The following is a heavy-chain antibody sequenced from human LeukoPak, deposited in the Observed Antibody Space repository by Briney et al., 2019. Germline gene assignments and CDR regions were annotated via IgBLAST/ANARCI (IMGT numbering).Heavy chain of an antibody. CDR1: AFTFRNYG. J-gene: IGHJ3*02. D-gene: IGHD4-17*01. Sequence: GGSLRLSCAASAFTFRNYGMHWVRQAPGKGLEWVAVISYDGSNKYYADSVKGRFTISRDNSKNTLYLQMNSLRAEDTAVYYCARDSGPDYGDYAGAFDIWGQGTMVTVSS. CDR2: ISYDGSNK. V-gene: IGHV3-30*19. CDR3: ARDSGPDYGDYAGAFDI.